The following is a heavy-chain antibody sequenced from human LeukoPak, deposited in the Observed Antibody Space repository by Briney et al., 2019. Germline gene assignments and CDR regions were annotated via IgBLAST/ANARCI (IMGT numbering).Heavy chain of an antibody. Sequence: GGSLRLPCTASGFTFSSYTMTWVRQAPGKGLKWVSTITTGDGNTYYADSVKGRFTVSRDDAKNTLYLQMNSLRAEDTAVYYCAKDGGLWVSAHWGDSWGRGTLVTVSS. D-gene: IGHD7-27*01. V-gene: IGHV3-23*01. CDR1: GFTFSSYT. CDR2: ITTGDGNT. J-gene: IGHJ4*02. CDR3: AKDGGLWVSAHWGDS.